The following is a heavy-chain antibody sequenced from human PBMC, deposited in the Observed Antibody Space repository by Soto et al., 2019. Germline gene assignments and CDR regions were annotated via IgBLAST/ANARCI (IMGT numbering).Heavy chain of an antibody. J-gene: IGHJ4*02. V-gene: IGHV1-46*01. Sequence: ASVKVSCKASGYTFTSYYMHWVRQAPGQGLEWMGIINPSGGSTSYAQKFQGRVTTTRDTSTSTVYMELSSLRSEDTAVYYCARGYCSSSGCSHYFDYWGQGTLVTVSS. CDR2: INPSGGST. CDR3: ARGYCSSSGCSHYFDY. D-gene: IGHD2-2*01. CDR1: GYTFTSYY.